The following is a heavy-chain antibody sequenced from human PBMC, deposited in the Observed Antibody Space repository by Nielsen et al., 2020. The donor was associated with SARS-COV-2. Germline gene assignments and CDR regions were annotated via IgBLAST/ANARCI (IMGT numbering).Heavy chain of an antibody. D-gene: IGHD2-2*01. CDR1: GGSISGSSYY. CDR2: IYYTGST. J-gene: IGHJ4*02. V-gene: IGHV4-31*03. CDR3: ARDNDYCSGSSCSQKFDS. Sequence: SETLSLTCTVSGGSISGSSYYWTWIRQHPGKGLEWIGHIYYTGSTYYNPSLKSRLTIFVDTSQNQFSLKVTSVTAADTAIYFCARDNDYCSGSSCSQKFDSWGQGTLVTVSS.